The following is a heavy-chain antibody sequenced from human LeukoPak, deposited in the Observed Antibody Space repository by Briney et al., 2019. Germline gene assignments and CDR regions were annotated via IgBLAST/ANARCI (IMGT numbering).Heavy chain of an antibody. CDR2: ISYDGSNK. V-gene: IGHV3-30*04. J-gene: IGHJ4*02. CDR1: GFTFSSYA. D-gene: IGHD3-10*01. Sequence: GGSLRLSCAASGFTFSSYAMHWVRQAPGKGLEWVAVISYDGSNKYYADSVKGRFTISRDNSKNTLYLQMNSLRAEDTAVYYCAKSGVRGVIIGPCFDYWGQGTLVTVSS. CDR3: AKSGVRGVIIGPCFDY.